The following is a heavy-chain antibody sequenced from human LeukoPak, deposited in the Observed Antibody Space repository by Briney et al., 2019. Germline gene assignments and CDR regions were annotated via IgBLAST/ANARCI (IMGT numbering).Heavy chain of an antibody. D-gene: IGHD3-3*01. V-gene: IGHV4-34*01. CDR2: INHSGST. CDR1: GGSFSGYY. CDR3: ARGGLTYYDFWSGYRRYYYYGMDV. Sequence: SETLPLTCAVYGGSFSGYYWSWIRQPPGKGLEWIGEINHSGSTNYNPSLKSRVTISVDTSKNQFSLKLSSVTAADTAVYYCARGGLTYYDFWSGYRRYYYYGMDVWGQGTTVTVSS. J-gene: IGHJ6*02.